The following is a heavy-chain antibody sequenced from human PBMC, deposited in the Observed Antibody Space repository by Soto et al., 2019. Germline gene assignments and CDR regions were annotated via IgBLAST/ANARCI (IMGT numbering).Heavy chain of an antibody. D-gene: IGHD3-16*01. CDR2: IWYDGSNK. V-gene: IGHV3-33*08. CDR3: ARGLGEDYHDY. Sequence: GGSLRLSCAASGFTFSSYAMHWVRQAPGKGLEWVAVIWYDGSNKYYADSVKGRFTISRDNSKNTLYLQMNSLRAEDTAVYYCARGLGEDYHDYWGQGTLVTVSS. CDR1: GFTFSSYA. J-gene: IGHJ4*02.